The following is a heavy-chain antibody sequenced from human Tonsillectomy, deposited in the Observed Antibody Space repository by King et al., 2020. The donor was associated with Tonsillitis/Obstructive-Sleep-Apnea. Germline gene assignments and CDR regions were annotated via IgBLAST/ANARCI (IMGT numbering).Heavy chain of an antibody. Sequence: VQLVESGGGLVQPGGSLRLSCAASGITFSSYAMSWVRQAPGKGLEWVSTISGGGGSTYYADSVKGRFTISRDNSKNTLYLQMNSLRAEDTAVLYCAKAMVQGIIITIFDYWGQGTLVTVSS. CDR3: AKAMVQGIIITIFDY. CDR1: GITFSSYA. V-gene: IGHV3-23*04. D-gene: IGHD3-10*01. CDR2: ISGGGGST. J-gene: IGHJ4*02.